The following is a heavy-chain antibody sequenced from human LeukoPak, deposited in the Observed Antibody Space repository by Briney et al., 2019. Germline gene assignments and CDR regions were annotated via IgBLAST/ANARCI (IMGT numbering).Heavy chain of an antibody. D-gene: IGHD1-14*01. V-gene: IGHV3-21*01. CDR1: GFTFSTYS. CDR3: ARRSGTGDFDY. Sequence: PGGSLRLSCAASGFTFSTYSGNLVRQAPGKGLEWVSSIGSSSSFIYYADSVKGRFTISRDNAKNSLYLQMSSLRAEDTAVYYCARRSGTGDFDYWGQGTLVTVSS. CDR2: IGSSSSFI. J-gene: IGHJ4*02.